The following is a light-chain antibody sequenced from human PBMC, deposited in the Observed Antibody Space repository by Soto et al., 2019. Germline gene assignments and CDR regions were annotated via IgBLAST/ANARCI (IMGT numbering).Light chain of an antibody. Sequence: EIVMTQSPATLSVSPGERATLSCRASQSVSSNLAWYQQKPGQAPRLLIYGASTRATGIPARFSGSGSGTEFTLTISSLQSADFAVYYCQEYNNWAYTFGQGTKLEIK. V-gene: IGKV3-15*01. CDR3: QEYNNWAYT. CDR1: QSVSSN. J-gene: IGKJ2*01. CDR2: GAS.